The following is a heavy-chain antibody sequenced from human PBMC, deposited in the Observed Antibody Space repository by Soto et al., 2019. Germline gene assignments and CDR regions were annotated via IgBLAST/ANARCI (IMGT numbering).Heavy chain of an antibody. V-gene: IGHV1-2*04. CDR1: GYTFTGYY. Sequence: GASVKVSCKASGYTFTGYYMHWVRQAPGQGLEWMGWINPNSGGTNYAQKFQGWVTMTRDTSISTAYMELSRLRSDDTAVYYCAREEIYYYYGMDVWGQGTTVTVSS. J-gene: IGHJ6*02. CDR3: AREEIYYYYGMDV. CDR2: INPNSGGT.